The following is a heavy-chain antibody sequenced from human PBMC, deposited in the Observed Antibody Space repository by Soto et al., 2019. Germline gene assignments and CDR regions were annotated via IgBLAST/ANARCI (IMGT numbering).Heavy chain of an antibody. J-gene: IGHJ6*02. CDR2: ISYDGSNK. Sequence: PGGSLRLSCAASGFTFSSYAMHWVRQAPGKGLEWVAVISYDGSNKYYADSVKGRFTISRDNSKNTLYLQMNSLRAEDTAVYYCARVNDYGDYDYYYCGMDVWGQGTTVTVSS. D-gene: IGHD4-17*01. CDR1: GFTFSSYA. V-gene: IGHV3-30-3*01. CDR3: ARVNDYGDYDYYYCGMDV.